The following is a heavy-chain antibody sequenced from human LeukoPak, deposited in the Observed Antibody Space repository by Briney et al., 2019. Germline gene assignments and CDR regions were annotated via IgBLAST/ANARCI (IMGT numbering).Heavy chain of an antibody. V-gene: IGHV3-30-3*01. J-gene: IGHJ5*02. Sequence: PGGSLRLSCAASGFTFSSHAMHWVRQAPGKGLEWVAVISYDGSNKYYADSVKGRFTISRDNSKNTLYLQMNSLRAEDTAVYYCARSPRGNSSGWYNWFDPWGQGTLVTVSS. CDR2: ISYDGSNK. CDR3: ARSPRGNSSGWYNWFDP. CDR1: GFTFSSHA. D-gene: IGHD6-19*01.